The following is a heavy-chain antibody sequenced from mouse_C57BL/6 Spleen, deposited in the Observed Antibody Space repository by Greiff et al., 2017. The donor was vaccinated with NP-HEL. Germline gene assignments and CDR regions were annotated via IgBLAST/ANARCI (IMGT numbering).Heavy chain of an antibody. Sequence: QVQLQQSGAELVKPGASVKISCKASGYAFSSYWMNWVKQRPGKGLEWIGQIYPGDGDTNYNGKFKGKATLTADKSSSTAYMQLSSLTSEDSAVYFCARIGSSSYYAMDYWGQGTSVTVSS. J-gene: IGHJ4*01. CDR3: ARIGSSSYYAMDY. D-gene: IGHD1-1*01. CDR2: IYPGDGDT. CDR1: GYAFSSYW. V-gene: IGHV1-80*01.